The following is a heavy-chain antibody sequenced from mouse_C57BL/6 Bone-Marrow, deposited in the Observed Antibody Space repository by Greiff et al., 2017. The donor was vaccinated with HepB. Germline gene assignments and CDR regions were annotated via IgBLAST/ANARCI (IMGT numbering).Heavy chain of an antibody. CDR1: GFTFSNYW. CDR3: TSTVRSFYAMDY. V-gene: IGHV6-3*01. D-gene: IGHD1-1*01. CDR2: IRLKSDNYAT. Sequence: VQLKQSGGGLVQPGGSMKLSCVASGFTFSNYWMNWVRQSPEKGLEWVAQIRLKSDNYATHYAESVKGRFTISRDDSKSSVYLQMNNLRAEDTGIYYCTSTVRSFYAMDYWGQGTSVTVSS. J-gene: IGHJ4*01.